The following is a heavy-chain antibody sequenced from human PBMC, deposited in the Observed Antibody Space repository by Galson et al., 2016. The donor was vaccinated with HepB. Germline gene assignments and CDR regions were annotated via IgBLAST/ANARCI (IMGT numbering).Heavy chain of an antibody. Sequence: SLRLSCAASGFTFSTYAMHWVRQAPGKGLEWVALISYDGNNKYYADSVKGRFTISRDNSKNTLYLQMNSLRPEDTAVYYCARDTYFTYCSTTSCYMAYWGQGTLVTVSS. D-gene: IGHD2-2*02. CDR3: ARDTYFTYCSTTSCYMAY. CDR2: ISYDGNNK. V-gene: IGHV3-30-3*01. J-gene: IGHJ4*02. CDR1: GFTFSTYA.